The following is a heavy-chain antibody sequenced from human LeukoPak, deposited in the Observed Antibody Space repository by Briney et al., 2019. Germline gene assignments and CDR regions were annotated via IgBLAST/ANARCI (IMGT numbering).Heavy chain of an antibody. J-gene: IGHJ4*02. Sequence: ASVKVSCTASGYTFTNFAISWVRQAPGQGLEWMGWISTYNGNTNYAQNLQGRVTMTTDTSTNTAYMELRSLRSDDTGVYYCARGDRGYSYGNFDYWGQGTLVTVSS. CDR3: ARGDRGYSYGNFDY. V-gene: IGHV1-18*01. D-gene: IGHD5-18*01. CDR1: GYTFTNFA. CDR2: ISTYNGNT.